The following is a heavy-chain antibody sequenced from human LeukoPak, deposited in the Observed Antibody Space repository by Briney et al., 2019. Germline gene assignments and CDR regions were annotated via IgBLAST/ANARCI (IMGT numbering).Heavy chain of an antibody. Sequence: SETLSLTCAVYGGSFSGYYWSWIRQPPGKGLDGIGEFNYSGSTNYNPSLKSPVTISVDTSKNQFSLKLSSVTPEDTAVYYCARVGYCSSTSCPPSGYYYGMDVWGQGTTVTVSS. CDR3: ARVGYCSSTSCPPSGYYYGMDV. CDR2: FNYSGST. V-gene: IGHV4-34*01. D-gene: IGHD2-2*01. J-gene: IGHJ6*02. CDR1: GGSFSGYY.